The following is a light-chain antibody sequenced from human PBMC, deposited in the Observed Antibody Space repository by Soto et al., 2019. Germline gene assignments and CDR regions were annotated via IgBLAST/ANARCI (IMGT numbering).Light chain of an antibody. J-gene: IGKJ4*01. CDR1: RSVSSS. CDR3: QQYNEWTPFT. CDR2: FAS. V-gene: IGKV3-15*01. Sequence: EILLTQSPATLSVSPGESATLSCRASRSVSSSLAWYQQKPGQAPRLLIYFASTRATGVPARFSGSGSGTEFTLTISSLQSDDFAVYYCQQYNEWTPFTFGLGTKVEIK.